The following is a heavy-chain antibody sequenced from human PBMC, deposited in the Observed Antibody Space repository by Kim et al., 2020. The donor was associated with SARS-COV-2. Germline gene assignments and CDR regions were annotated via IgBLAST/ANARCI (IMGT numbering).Heavy chain of an antibody. J-gene: IGHJ4*02. Sequence: GGSLRLSCTASGFTFGDYAMSWFRQAPGKGLEWVGFIRSKAHGGTTEYAASVKGRFTISRDDSKSIAYLQMNSLKTEDTAVYYCTRDNNDYYEPLFDYWGQGTLVTVSS. D-gene: IGHD3-22*01. CDR3: TRDNNDYYEPLFDY. V-gene: IGHV3-49*03. CDR2: IRSKAHGGTT. CDR1: GFTFGDYA.